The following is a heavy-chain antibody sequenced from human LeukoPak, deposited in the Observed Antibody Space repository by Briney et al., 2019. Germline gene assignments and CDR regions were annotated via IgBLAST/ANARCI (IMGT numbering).Heavy chain of an antibody. CDR3: AREDPQTTVPEGMDV. V-gene: IGHV4-59*01. D-gene: IGHD4-17*01. CDR2: IYYSGTT. CDR1: GGSISYYY. Sequence: SETLSLTCTVSGGSISYYYWSWIRQSPGKGLEWIGYIYYSGTTNFNPSLKSRVTISVDTSKNQFSLQLRSVTAADTAVYYCAREDPQTTVPEGMDVWGQGTTVTVSS. J-gene: IGHJ6*02.